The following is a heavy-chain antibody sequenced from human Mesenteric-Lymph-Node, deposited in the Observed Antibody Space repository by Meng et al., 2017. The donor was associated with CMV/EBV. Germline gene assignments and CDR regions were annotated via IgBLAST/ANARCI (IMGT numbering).Heavy chain of an antibody. V-gene: IGHV3-23*01. CDR1: GFTFSNYA. D-gene: IGHD6-19*01. CDR2: ISGSGGST. Sequence: GGSLRLSCAVSGFTFSNYAMSWVRQAPGKGLEWVSCISGSGGSTYYADSVKGRFTISRDNSKNTLYLQMNSLRVEDTAVYYCAKGSSGWLADYFDLWGQGTLVTVSS. CDR3: AKGSSGWLADYFDL. J-gene: IGHJ4*02.